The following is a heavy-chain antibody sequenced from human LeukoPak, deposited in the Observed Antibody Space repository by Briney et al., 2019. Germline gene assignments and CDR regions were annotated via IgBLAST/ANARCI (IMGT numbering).Heavy chain of an antibody. D-gene: IGHD3-22*01. CDR1: GFTFSSYW. CDR2: INSDGSST. J-gene: IGHJ4*02. CDR3: ARGGTGYSDSAGYYYDVFDY. V-gene: IGHV3-74*01. Sequence: AGGSLRLSCAASGFTFSSYWMHWVRQAPGKGLVWVSRINSDGSSTSYADSVKGRFTISRDNAKNTLYLQMTSLRAEDTAVYFCARGGTGYSDSAGYYYDVFDYWGQGTLVTVSS.